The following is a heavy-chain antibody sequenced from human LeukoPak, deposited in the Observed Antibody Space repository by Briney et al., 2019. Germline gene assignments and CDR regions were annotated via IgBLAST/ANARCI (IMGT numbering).Heavy chain of an antibody. CDR1: GGSISSYY. CDR3: ARAHCGGDCHYFDY. Sequence: PSETLSLTCTVSGGSISSYYWSWIRQPPGKGLEWIGYIYYSGSTNYNPSLKSRVTISVDTSKNQFSLKLSSVTAADTAVYYCARAHCGGDCHYFDYWGQGTLVTVSS. D-gene: IGHD2-21*01. J-gene: IGHJ4*02. CDR2: IYYSGST. V-gene: IGHV4-59*01.